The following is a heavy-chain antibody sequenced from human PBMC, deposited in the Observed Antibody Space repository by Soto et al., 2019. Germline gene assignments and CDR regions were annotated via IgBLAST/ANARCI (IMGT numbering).Heavy chain of an antibody. V-gene: IGHV3-23*01. J-gene: IGHJ4*02. D-gene: IGHD3-22*01. Sequence: GGSLRLSCAASGFAFSSYAMSWVRQAPGKGLEWVSAISGSGGSTYYADSVRGRFTISRDNSKNTLYLQMNSLRAEDTAVYYCAKDRVAYYDSSGYHYWGQGTLVTVSS. CDR2: ISGSGGST. CDR3: AKDRVAYYDSSGYHY. CDR1: GFAFSSYA.